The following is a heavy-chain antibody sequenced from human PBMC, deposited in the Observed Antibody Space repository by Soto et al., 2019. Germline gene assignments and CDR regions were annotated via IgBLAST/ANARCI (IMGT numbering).Heavy chain of an antibody. CDR1: GGSVTSDEDY. J-gene: IGHJ4*02. Sequence: SETLSLTCTVSGGSVTSDEDYWTWIRQSPGKGLEWIGYISNSGSTGYNPSLKTRLSMSVDRSKNQFTLRLTSVTAADTAVYFCATESGSTYGYFDHWGQGTQVTAPQ. D-gene: IGHD5-18*01. CDR2: ISNSGST. CDR3: ATESGSTYGYFDH. V-gene: IGHV4-30-4*01.